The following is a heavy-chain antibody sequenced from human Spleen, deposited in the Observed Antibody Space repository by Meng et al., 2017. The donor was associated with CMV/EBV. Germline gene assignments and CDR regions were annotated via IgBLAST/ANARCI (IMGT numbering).Heavy chain of an antibody. J-gene: IGHJ4*02. V-gene: IGHV3-21*01. D-gene: IGHD2-2*02. CDR2: ISSSSSYI. CDR3: ARAGLGYCSVTSCYNDY. CDR1: GFTFSSYS. Sequence: GESLKISCAASGFTFSSYSMNWVRQAPGKGLEWVSSISSSSSYIYYADSVKGRFTISRDNAKNSLYLQMNSLRAEDTAMYYCARAGLGYCSVTSCYNDYWGQGTLVTVSS.